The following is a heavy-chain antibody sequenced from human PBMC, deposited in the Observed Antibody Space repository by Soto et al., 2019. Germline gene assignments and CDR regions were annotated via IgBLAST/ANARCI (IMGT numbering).Heavy chain of an antibody. J-gene: IGHJ4*02. CDR2: IYPGDSDT. D-gene: IGHD3-22*01. CDR1: GYSFTSYW. CDR3: ARRSYYDSSGYYYPFDY. Sequence: GESLKISCQGSGYSFTSYWIGWVRQMPGKGLEWMGIIYPGDSDTRYSPSFQGQVTISADKSISTAYLQWSSLKASDTAMYYCARRSYYDSSGYYYPFDYWGQGTLVTVSS. V-gene: IGHV5-51*01.